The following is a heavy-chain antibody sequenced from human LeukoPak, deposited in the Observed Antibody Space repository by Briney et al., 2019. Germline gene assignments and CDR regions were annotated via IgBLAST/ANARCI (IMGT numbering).Heavy chain of an antibody. CDR1: GGTFSSYA. V-gene: IGHV1-18*01. D-gene: IGHD5-18*01. CDR2: ISAYNGNT. Sequence: ASVKVSCKASGGTFSSYAISWVRQAPEQGLEWMGWISAYNGNTNYAQKLQGRVTMTTDTSTSTVYMELRSLRSDDTAVYYCARTWIQLFTPDFDLWGQGTLVTVSS. J-gene: IGHJ4*02. CDR3: ARTWIQLFTPDFDL.